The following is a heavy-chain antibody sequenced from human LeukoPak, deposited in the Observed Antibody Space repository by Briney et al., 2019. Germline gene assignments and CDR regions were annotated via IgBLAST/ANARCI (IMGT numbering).Heavy chain of an antibody. V-gene: IGHV3-23*01. Sequence: GGSLRLFCAASGFTFSTYAMSWVRQAPGKGLEWVSGISTSGGRTFYADSVMGRFTLSRDNSKNTLYLRMNSLRAEDTAGYYCAKTSGSYWNYFDYWGQGTLVTVSS. D-gene: IGHD1-26*01. J-gene: IGHJ4*02. CDR2: ISTSGGRT. CDR1: GFTFSTYA. CDR3: AKTSGSYWNYFDY.